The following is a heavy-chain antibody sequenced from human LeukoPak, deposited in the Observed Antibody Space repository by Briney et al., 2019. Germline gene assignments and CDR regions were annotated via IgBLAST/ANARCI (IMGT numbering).Heavy chain of an antibody. D-gene: IGHD3-9*01. V-gene: IGHV3-7*05. Sequence: QTGGSLRLSCAASGFSFSSDWMNWVRQAPGKGLEWVANINQDGSKKYYVDSVKGRFTISRDNAKNSLYLQMNSLRAEDTAVYYCARDPDILTGVAYDRWGQGPMVTVSS. J-gene: IGHJ3*01. CDR2: INQDGSKK. CDR1: GFSFSSDW. CDR3: ARDPDILTGVAYDR.